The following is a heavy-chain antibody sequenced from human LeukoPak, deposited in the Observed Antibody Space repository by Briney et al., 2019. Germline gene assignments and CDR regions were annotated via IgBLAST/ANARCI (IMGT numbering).Heavy chain of an antibody. Sequence: GGSLRLSCAASGFTFINYWMVWVRQATGKALLCVSRINSDGSSTTYADSVKGRFTISRDNAKNTAYLQMNSLRAEDTAVYYCARVQGCSGGTCYFHYWGQGTLVTVSS. V-gene: IGHV3-74*01. CDR2: INSDGSST. D-gene: IGHD2-15*01. J-gene: IGHJ4*02. CDR1: GFTFINYW. CDR3: ARVQGCSGGTCYFHY.